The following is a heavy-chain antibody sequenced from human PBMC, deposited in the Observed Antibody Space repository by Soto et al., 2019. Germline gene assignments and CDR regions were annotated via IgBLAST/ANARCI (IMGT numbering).Heavy chain of an antibody. D-gene: IGHD2-21*02. CDR2: ISYDGSNK. V-gene: IGHV3-30*18. CDR3: AKDNLFGGNSNFDY. CDR1: GFTFSSYG. J-gene: IGHJ4*02. Sequence: QVQLVESGGGVVQPGRSLRLSCAASGFTFSSYGMHWVRQAPGKGLEWVAVISYDGSNKYYADSVKGRFTISRDNSKNTLYLQMNSLRAEDTAVYYCAKDNLFGGNSNFDYRGQGTLVTVSS.